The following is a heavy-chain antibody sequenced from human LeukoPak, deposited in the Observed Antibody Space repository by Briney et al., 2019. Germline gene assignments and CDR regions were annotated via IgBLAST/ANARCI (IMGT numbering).Heavy chain of an antibody. CDR2: ISSSGSTI. V-gene: IGHV3-11*01. Sequence: GGSLRLSCAASGSTFSDYYMSWIRQAPGKGLEWVSYISSSGSTIYYADSVKGQFNSSRDNAKNSLYLQMNSLRAGDTSVYYCARAEAREAGNFDYWGQGTLVTVSS. CDR1: GSTFSDYY. J-gene: IGHJ4*02. CDR3: ARAEAREAGNFDY. D-gene: IGHD6-19*01.